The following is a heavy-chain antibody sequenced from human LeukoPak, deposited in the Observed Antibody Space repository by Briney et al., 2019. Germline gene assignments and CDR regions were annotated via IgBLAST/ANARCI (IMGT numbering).Heavy chain of an antibody. D-gene: IGHD3-10*01. CDR2: ISGSDGST. J-gene: IGHJ4*02. Sequence: QPGGSLRLSCAASGFTFSTYAMRWVRQAPGKGLEWVSSISGSDGSTYYADSVKGRFTISGDNSKNTLYLQMNSLRAEDTAVYYCAKGESHPKYYFDYWGQGTLVTVSS. CDR1: GFTFSTYA. V-gene: IGHV3-23*01. CDR3: AKGESHPKYYFDY.